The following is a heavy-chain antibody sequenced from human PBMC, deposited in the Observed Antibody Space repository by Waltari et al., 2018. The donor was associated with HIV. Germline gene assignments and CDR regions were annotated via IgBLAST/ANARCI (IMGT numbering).Heavy chain of an antibody. Sequence: QVQLVESGGGVVQPGRSLRLSCAAYGFTFSSFCMLWVRQAPGKGLEWVAVISYDGSNKYYADSVKGRFTISRDNSKNTLYLQMNSLRAEDTAVYYCAKDQLVVVITGPDYWGQGTLVTVSS. J-gene: IGHJ4*02. CDR3: AKDQLVVVITGPDY. CDR1: GFTFSSFC. CDR2: ISYDGSNK. V-gene: IGHV3-30*18. D-gene: IGHD3-22*01.